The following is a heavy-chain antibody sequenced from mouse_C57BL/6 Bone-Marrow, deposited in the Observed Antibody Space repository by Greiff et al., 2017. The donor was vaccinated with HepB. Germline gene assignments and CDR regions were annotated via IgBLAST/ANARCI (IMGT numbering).Heavy chain of an antibody. V-gene: IGHV1-81*01. CDR2: IYPRSGNT. J-gene: IGHJ4*01. Sequence: QVQLKESGAELARPGASVKLSCKASGYTFTSYGISWVKQRTGQGLEWIGEIYPRSGNTYYNEKFKGKATLTADKSSSTAYMELRSLTSEDSAVYFCARPDAGGDYYAMDYWGQGTSVTVSS. CDR1: GYTFTSYG. CDR3: ARPDAGGDYYAMDY.